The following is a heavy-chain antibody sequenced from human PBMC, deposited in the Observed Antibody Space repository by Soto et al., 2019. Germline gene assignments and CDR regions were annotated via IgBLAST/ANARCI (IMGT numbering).Heavy chain of an antibody. CDR1: GGTFSSYA. V-gene: IGHV1-69*12. Sequence: QVQLVQSGAEVKKPGSSVKVSCKASGGTFSSYAISWVRQAPGQGLEWMGGIIPIFGTANYAQKFQGRVTITADESTSTAYMDLISLRSEDTAVYYCARALWTSTPNGQNGMDVWGQGTTVTVSS. D-gene: IGHD3-10*01. CDR2: IIPIFGTA. CDR3: ARALWTSTPNGQNGMDV. J-gene: IGHJ6*02.